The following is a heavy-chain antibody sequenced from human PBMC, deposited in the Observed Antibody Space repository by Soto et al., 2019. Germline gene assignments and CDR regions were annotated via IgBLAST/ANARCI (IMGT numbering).Heavy chain of an antibody. Sequence: PSETLSLTCAVSGGSISSGGYSWSWNRKPPRKGQEWIGYIYHSGSTYYNQSLKSRVNISVDRSKNQFSLKLSSVTAADTAVYYCARAGRVVTGAFDIWGQGTMVTVSS. CDR2: IYHSGST. CDR1: GGSISSGGYS. J-gene: IGHJ3*02. CDR3: ARAGRVVTGAFDI. V-gene: IGHV4-30-2*01. D-gene: IGHD3-3*01.